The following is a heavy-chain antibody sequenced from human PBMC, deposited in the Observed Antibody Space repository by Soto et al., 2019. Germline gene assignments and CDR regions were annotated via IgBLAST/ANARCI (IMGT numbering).Heavy chain of an antibody. D-gene: IGHD5-12*01. J-gene: IGHJ5*02. CDR1: GGSISSSNYY. Sequence: PSETLSLTCTISGGSISSSNYYWGWIRQPPGKGLEWIGSMYSSGSTYYSPSLKSRVTMSVDTSKNQFSLKLSSVTAADTAVYYCARASEVATTVTWFDPWGQGTLVTVSS. CDR3: ARASEVATTVTWFDP. CDR2: MYSSGST. V-gene: IGHV4-39*07.